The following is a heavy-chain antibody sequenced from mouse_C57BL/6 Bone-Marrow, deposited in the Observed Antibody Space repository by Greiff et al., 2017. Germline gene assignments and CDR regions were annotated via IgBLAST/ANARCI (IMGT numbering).Heavy chain of an antibody. CDR1: GFNIKDYY. CDR3: ARTHYYGSPWFAY. Sequence: VQLKQSGAELVKPGASVKLSCTASGFNIKDYYMHWVKQRTEQGLEWIGRIDPEDGETKYAPKFPGKATITAATSSNTAYLQLSSLTSEDTAVYYCARTHYYGSPWFAYWGQGTLVTVSA. D-gene: IGHD1-1*01. V-gene: IGHV14-2*01. CDR2: IDPEDGET. J-gene: IGHJ3*01.